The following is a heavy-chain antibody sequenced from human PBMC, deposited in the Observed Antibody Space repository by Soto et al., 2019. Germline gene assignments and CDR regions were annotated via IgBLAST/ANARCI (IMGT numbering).Heavy chain of an antibody. CDR3: ARGVGHWDFWRDHNQQNWFDP. CDR2: IYYSGST. J-gene: IGHJ5*02. V-gene: IGHV4-59*01. D-gene: IGHD3-3*01. Sequence: SETLSLTCTVSGGSISSYYWSWIRQPPGEGLEWIGYIYYSGSTNYNPSLKSRVTISVDTSKNQFSLKLSSVTAADTAVYYCARGVGHWDFWRDHNQQNWFDPWGQGTLVTVSS. CDR1: GGSISSYY.